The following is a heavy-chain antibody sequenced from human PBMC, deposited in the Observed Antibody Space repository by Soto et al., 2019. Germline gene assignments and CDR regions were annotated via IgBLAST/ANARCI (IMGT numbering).Heavy chain of an antibody. Sequence: WVSLRLSCAASGFTFSSYAMGWVRQGPGKGLEWVAVVSMGGSTHYADSVRGRFTISRDNSKNTLSLQMNSLTAEDTAVYFCARRRGSGGHFDYWGQGALVHVSS. CDR1: GFTFSSYA. J-gene: IGHJ4*02. D-gene: IGHD3-10*01. V-gene: IGHV3-23*01. CDR3: ARRRGSGGHFDY. CDR2: VSMGGST.